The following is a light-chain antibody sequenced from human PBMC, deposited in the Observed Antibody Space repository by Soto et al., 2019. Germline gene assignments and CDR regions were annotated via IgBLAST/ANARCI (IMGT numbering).Light chain of an antibody. CDR1: QSVANSY. J-gene: IGKJ1*01. V-gene: IGKV3-20*01. CDR3: HHFGNSPET. Sequence: EVVLTQSPGTLSLSPGERATLSCSASQSVANSYLAWYQQKPGRAPRLLFYGATRRATGIPDRFSGSGSGTDVTLTISTLEPDDFAVYYCHHFGNSPETFGQGTKVE. CDR2: GAT.